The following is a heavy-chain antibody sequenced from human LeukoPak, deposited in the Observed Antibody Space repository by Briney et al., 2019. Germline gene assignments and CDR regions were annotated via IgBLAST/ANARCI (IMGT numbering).Heavy chain of an antibody. Sequence: GASVKVSCKVSGYTLTELSMHWVRQAPGKGLEWMGNFDPEDGETIYAQKLQGRVTMTEDTSTDTAYMELSSLRSEDTAVYYCATFSRLVAVAGRGYYYGMDVWGQGTTVTVSS. D-gene: IGHD5-12*01. V-gene: IGHV1-24*01. CDR1: GYTLTELS. CDR3: ATFSRLVAVAGRGYYYGMDV. J-gene: IGHJ6*02. CDR2: FDPEDGET.